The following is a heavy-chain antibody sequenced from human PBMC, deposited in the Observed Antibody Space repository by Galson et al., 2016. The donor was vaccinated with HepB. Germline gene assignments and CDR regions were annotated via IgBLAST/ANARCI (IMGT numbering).Heavy chain of an antibody. Sequence: SETLSLTCIVSGRSVTRGSYYWSWIRQPPGKGLEWIGYIHHCGSSKYNASHKSRVTISIDTSKNQFSLRRNSVPAADTAVYYCARDPAAAGDYYYGGMDVWGHGTAVTV. V-gene: IGHV4-61*01. CDR2: IHHCGSS. CDR3: ARDPAAAGDYYYGGMDV. CDR1: GRSVTRGSYY. J-gene: IGHJ6*02. D-gene: IGHD6-19*01.